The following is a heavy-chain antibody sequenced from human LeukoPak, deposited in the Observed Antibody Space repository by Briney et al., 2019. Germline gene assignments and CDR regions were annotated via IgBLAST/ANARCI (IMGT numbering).Heavy chain of an antibody. V-gene: IGHV4-59*01. J-gene: IGHJ3*02. CDR1: GGSISSYY. CDR2: MYYSGST. CDR3: ARDLYDPFDI. Sequence: WETLSLTCTVSGGSISSYYWSWLRQPPGKGLEGIGYMYYSGSTNYNPSLKSRVTISVDTSKNQFSLKLSSVTAADTAVYYCARDLYDPFDIWGHGTMVTVSS.